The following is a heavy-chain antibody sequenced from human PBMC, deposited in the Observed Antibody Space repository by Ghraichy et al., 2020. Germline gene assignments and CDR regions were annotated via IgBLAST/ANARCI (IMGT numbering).Heavy chain of an antibody. CDR2: INDSGST. CDR1: GGSFSDYY. D-gene: IGHD4-17*01. V-gene: IGHV4-34*01. CDR3: ARGLRTETTFVNYYYGMDV. Sequence: SETLSLICAVYGGSFSDYYWTWIRQSPGKGLEWIGEINDSGSTNYKPSLKSRVTISVDTSKNQFSLKLSSVTAADTAVYYCARGLRTETTFVNYYYGMDVWGHGTTVTVSS. J-gene: IGHJ6*02.